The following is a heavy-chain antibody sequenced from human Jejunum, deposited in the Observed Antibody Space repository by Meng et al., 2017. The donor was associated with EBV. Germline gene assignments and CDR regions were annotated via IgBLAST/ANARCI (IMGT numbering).Heavy chain of an antibody. CDR1: GFSLSTIGVG. D-gene: IGHD3-22*01. Sequence: ITLKESGPPLVTPTQTLTLACTFSGFSLSTIGVGVSWIRQPPGKALEWLALIYWDADQRFSPSLRSRLTITKDTSKNQVVLTMTNMDPADTGTYFCAHFYDSSGYTDSWGQGTLVTVSS. CDR2: IYWDADQ. CDR3: AHFYDSSGYTDS. J-gene: IGHJ5*01. V-gene: IGHV2-5*02.